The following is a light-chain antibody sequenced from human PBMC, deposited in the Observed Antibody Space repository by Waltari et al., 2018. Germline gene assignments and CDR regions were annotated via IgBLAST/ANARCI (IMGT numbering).Light chain of an antibody. V-gene: IGLV1-44*01. CDR2: SND. J-gene: IGLJ2*01. CDR1: SSNIGSNI. Sequence: QSVLTQPPSASGTPGQRVTISCSGSSSNIGSNIVNWYQQLPGTAPKLLIPSNDPRPYGVPDRFSGSKSGTSASLAISGRQSEDGTDYYCAAWDDSLDGLVFGGGTKLTVL. CDR3: AAWDDSLDGLV.